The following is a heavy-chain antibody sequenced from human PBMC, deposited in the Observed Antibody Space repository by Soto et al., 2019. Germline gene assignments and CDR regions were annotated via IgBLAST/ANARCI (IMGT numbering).Heavy chain of an antibody. Sequence: ASVTVSCKASGYTFTSYGISWVRQAPGQGLEWVGWINPNNGGTNSAQKFQGRVNMTRDTSTNTAYMELSSLRSDDTALYFCARGRLLTQRWFDPREHWGQGTQGTVSS. V-gene: IGHV1-2*02. D-gene: IGHD3-10*01. J-gene: IGHJ4*02. CDR3: ARGRLLTQRWFDPREH. CDR2: INPNNGGT. CDR1: GYTFTSYG.